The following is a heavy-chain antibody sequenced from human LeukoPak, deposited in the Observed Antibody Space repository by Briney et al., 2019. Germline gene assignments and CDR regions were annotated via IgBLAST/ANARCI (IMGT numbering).Heavy chain of an antibody. CDR1: GGSFSGYY. J-gene: IGHJ4*02. D-gene: IGHD3-10*01. CDR3: ARGGWGLLCFGELLYAGYFDY. V-gene: IGHV4-34*01. CDR2: INHSGST. Sequence: SETLSLTCAVYGGSFSGYYWSWIRQPPGKGLEWIGEINHSGSTNYNPSLKSRVTISVDTSKNQFSLKLSSVTAADTAVYYCARGGWGLLCFGELLYAGYFDYWGQGTLVTVSS.